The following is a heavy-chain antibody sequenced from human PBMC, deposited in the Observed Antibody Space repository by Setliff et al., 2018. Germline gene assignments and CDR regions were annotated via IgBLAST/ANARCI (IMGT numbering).Heavy chain of an antibody. V-gene: IGHV1-2*02. Sequence: ASVKVSCKASGYTFTGYYMHWVRQAPGQGLEWMGWINPNSGSTNYAQKFQGRVTMTRDTSISTAYMELSRLRSDDTAVYYCARELVIIATWGNSAMGEAFDIWGQGTMVTVSS. CDR2: INPNSGST. CDR3: ARELVIIATWGNSAMGEAFDI. CDR1: GYTFTGYY. D-gene: IGHD3-16*01. J-gene: IGHJ3*02.